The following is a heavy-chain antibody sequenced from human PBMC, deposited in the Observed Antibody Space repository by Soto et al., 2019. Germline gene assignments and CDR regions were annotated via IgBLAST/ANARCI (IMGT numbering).Heavy chain of an antibody. Sequence: ASVKVSSKASGFTFTSQCISWVRQAPGQRLEWMGWISAYNGNTKYAQKLQGRVNMTTDTSTSTAYMELRSLRSDDTAVYYCARLIGSSGWYYGYYYYGMDVWGQGPTVTVS. CDR3: ARLIGSSGWYYGYYYYGMDV. V-gene: IGHV1-18*01. J-gene: IGHJ6*02. CDR1: GFTFTSQC. D-gene: IGHD6-19*01. CDR2: ISAYNGNT.